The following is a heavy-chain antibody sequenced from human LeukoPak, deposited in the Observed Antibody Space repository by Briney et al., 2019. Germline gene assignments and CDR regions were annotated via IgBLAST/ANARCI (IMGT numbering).Heavy chain of an antibody. CDR1: GGTFSSYA. V-gene: IGHV1-69*13. CDR2: IIPIFGTA. CDR3: ARAYKDRSLAGKKEFFQH. J-gene: IGHJ1*01. D-gene: IGHD6-19*01. Sequence: RASVKVSCKASGGTFSSYAISWVRQAPGQGLEWMGGIIPIFGTANYAQKFQGRVTITADESTSTAYMELSSLRSEDTAVYYCARAYKDRSLAGKKEFFQHWGQGTLVTVSS.